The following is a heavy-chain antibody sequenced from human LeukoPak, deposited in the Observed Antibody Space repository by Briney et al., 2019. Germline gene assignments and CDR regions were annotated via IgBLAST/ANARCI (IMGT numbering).Heavy chain of an antibody. V-gene: IGHV3-11*01. CDR2: ISSSGSTI. D-gene: IGHD6-13*01. J-gene: IGHJ3*02. Sequence: GGSLRLSCAASGFTFSDYYMSWIRQAPGKGLEWVSYISSSGSTIYYADSVKGRFTISRDNAKNSLYLQMNSLRAEDTAVYYCARGGGGSRIAAAGRSSAAKKHAFDIWGQGTMVTVSS. CDR1: GFTFSDYY. CDR3: ARGGGGSRIAAAGRSSAAKKHAFDI.